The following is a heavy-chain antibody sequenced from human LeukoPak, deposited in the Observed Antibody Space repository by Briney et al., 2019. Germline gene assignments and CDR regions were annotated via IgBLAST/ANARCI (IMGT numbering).Heavy chain of an antibody. CDR1: GFTVSSDH. V-gene: IGHV3-53*05. CDR2: IYSGGST. Sequence: QSGGSLRLSCAASGFTVSSDHMSWVRQAPGKGLEWVSVIYSGGSTYYADSVKGRFTISRDKSKNTVYLQMNSLRFEDTAMYYCARNWFDPWGQGTLVTVSS. J-gene: IGHJ5*02. CDR3: ARNWFDP.